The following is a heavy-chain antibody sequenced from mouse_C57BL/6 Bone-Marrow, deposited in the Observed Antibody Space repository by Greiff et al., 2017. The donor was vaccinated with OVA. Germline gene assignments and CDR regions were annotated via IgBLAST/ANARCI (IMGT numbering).Heavy chain of an antibody. V-gene: IGHV5-17*01. Sequence: EVQVVESGGGLVKPGGSLKLSCAASGFTFSDYGMHWVRQAPEKGLEWVAYISSGSSTIYYADPVKGRFTISRDNAKNTLFLQMTSLRSEDTAMYYCARTVYYGMDYWGQGTSVTVSS. J-gene: IGHJ4*01. CDR3: ARTVYYGMDY. CDR2: ISSGSSTI. CDR1: GFTFSDYG.